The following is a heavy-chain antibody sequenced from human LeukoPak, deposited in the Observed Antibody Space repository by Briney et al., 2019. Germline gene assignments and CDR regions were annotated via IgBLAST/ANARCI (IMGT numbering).Heavy chain of an antibody. J-gene: IGHJ6*03. Sequence: PGGSLRLSCVASGFTFSDYYMSWIRQAPGKGLEWVSYISSGDTTVDYADSLKGRFTISRDNAKNSLFLQMNSLRAEDTAVYYCARDQQALTRYYYYYYYMDVRGKGTTVTVSS. CDR3: ARDQQALTRYYYYYYYMDV. V-gene: IGHV3-11*04. CDR2: ISSGDTTV. D-gene: IGHD6-13*01. CDR1: GFTFSDYY.